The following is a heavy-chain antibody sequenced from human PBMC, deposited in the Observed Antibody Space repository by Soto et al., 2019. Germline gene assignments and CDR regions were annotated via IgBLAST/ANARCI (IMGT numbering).Heavy chain of an antibody. D-gene: IGHD3-3*02. CDR2: INPSGGST. CDR3: ARVASEPADVDY. V-gene: IGHV1-46*01. Sequence: ASVKVSCKASGYTFTSYYMHWVRQAPGQGLEWMGIINPSGGSTSYAQKFQGRVTMTRDTSTSTVYMELSSPRSEDTAVYYCARVASEPADVDYWGQGTLVTVSS. J-gene: IGHJ4*02. CDR1: GYTFTSYY.